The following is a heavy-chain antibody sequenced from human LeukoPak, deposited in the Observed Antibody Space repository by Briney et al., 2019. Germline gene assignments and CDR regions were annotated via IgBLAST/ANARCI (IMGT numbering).Heavy chain of an antibody. CDR2: IRSKANSYAT. CDR1: GFTFSDSG. D-gene: IGHD2-21*01. CDR3: PRYGDYPLDY. J-gene: IGHJ4*02. V-gene: IGHV3-73*01. Sequence: GGSLRLSCAASGFTFSDSGMHWVRQASGKGLEWVGRIRSKANSYATAYAASVKGRFTISRDDSKNTAYLQMNSLKTEDTAVYYCPRYGDYPLDYWGQGTLVTVSS.